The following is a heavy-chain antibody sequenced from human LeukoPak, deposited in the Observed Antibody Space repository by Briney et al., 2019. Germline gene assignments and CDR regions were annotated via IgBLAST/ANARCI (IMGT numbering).Heavy chain of an antibody. D-gene: IGHD6-19*01. CDR2: IYHTGST. Sequence: SETLSLTCTISGGSVSDYYWSWIRQSPGKGLEWIGYIYHTGSTSYSPSLKSRVTISVDTSKNQFSLKLSSVTAADTAVYYCARRKGYSSVDYWGQGTLVTVSS. V-gene: IGHV4-59*08. CDR3: ARRKGYSSVDY. CDR1: GGSVSDYY. J-gene: IGHJ4*02.